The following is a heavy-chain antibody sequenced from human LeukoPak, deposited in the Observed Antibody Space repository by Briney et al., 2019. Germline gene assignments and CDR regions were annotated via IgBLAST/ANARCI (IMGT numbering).Heavy chain of an antibody. D-gene: IGHD6-13*01. J-gene: IGHJ4*02. V-gene: IGHV3-23*01. CDR3: AKVVQYTASTGTGLDY. CDR2: IGGTGFGT. CDR1: GFAFSSYG. Sequence: GGSLRLSCAASGFAFSSYGISWVRQAPGKGLEWVSGIGGTGFGTYYADSVKGRFTISRDNPKNTLYLQMNSLRAEDTAIYYCAKVVQYTASTGTGLDYWGQGTLVTVSS.